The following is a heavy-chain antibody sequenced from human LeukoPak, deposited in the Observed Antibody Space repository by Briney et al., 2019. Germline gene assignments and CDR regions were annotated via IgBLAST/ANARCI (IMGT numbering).Heavy chain of an antibody. V-gene: IGHV4-39*01. D-gene: IGHD1-26*01. J-gene: IGHJ4*02. CDR3: ARGQGGATDY. Sequence: SETLSLTCSVSGGSISSTGYYWGWIRQPPGKGLEWIGSIYYSGSAYYNPSLKSRVTISVDTSKSQFSLKLSSVTAADTAVYYCARGQGGATDYWGQGTLVTVSS. CDR1: GGSISSTGYY. CDR2: IYYSGSA.